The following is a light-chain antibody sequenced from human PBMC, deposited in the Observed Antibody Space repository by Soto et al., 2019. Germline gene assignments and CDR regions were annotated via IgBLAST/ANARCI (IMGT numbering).Light chain of an antibody. V-gene: IGKV1-5*01. CDR3: QQYPST. CDR2: DAS. CDR1: QSISSW. J-gene: IGKJ4*01. Sequence: DLPMTQSPSTLSASVGARVTITCRASQSISSWLAWYQQKPGKAPKLLIYDASSLESGVPSRFSGSGSGTEFTLTIRSLQPDDFATYYCQQYPSTFGGGTKVDIK.